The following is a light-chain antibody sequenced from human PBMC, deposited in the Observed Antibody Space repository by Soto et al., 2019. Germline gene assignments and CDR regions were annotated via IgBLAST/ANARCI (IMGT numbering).Light chain of an antibody. CDR2: GAS. CDR3: HQYNNRPV. Sequence: QSSGTMAVSRGERATLSCRASQSVSSNLAWYQQKPGQAPRLLIYGASTRATGIPARFSGSGSGTEFTLTLRSLQSEHCAVHYCHQYNNRPVFAQGTRLEI. V-gene: IGKV3-15*01. J-gene: IGKJ5*01. CDR1: QSVSSN.